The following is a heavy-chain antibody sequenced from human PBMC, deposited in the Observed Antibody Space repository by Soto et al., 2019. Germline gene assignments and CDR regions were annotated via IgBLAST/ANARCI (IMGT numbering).Heavy chain of an antibody. Sequence: QLQLQESGPGLVKPSETLSLTCTVSGGSISSSSYYWGWIRQPPGKGLEWIGSCYYSGSTYYNPSLKSRVTSSVDTSTSQFSLKLSSVTAADTAGYYCARHYDSSGYPQGWFDPWGRGTLVAVSS. CDR1: GGSISSSSYY. CDR2: CYYSGST. CDR3: ARHYDSSGYPQGWFDP. V-gene: IGHV4-39*01. J-gene: IGHJ5*02. D-gene: IGHD3-22*01.